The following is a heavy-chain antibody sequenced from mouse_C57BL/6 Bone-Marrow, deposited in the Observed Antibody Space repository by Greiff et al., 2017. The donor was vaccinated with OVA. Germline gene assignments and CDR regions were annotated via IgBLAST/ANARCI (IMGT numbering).Heavy chain of an antibody. J-gene: IGHJ3*01. Sequence: QVQLQQPGAELVKPGASVKMSCKASGYTFTSYWITWVKQRPGQGLEWIGDIYPGSGSTNYNEKFKSKATLTVDTSSSTAYMQLSSLTSEDSAVYYCARYGNSNAWFAYWGQGTLVTVSA. V-gene: IGHV1-55*01. CDR3: ARYGNSNAWFAY. CDR2: IYPGSGST. D-gene: IGHD2-5*01. CDR1: GYTFTSYW.